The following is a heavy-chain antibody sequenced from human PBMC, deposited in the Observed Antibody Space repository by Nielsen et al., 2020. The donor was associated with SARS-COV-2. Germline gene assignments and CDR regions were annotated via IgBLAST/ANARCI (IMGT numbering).Heavy chain of an antibody. D-gene: IGHD3-22*01. Sequence: GESLKISCAASGFTVSSNYMSWVRQAPGKGLEWVSVIYSGGSTYYADSVKGRFTISRDNSKNTLYLQMNSLRAEDTAVYYCARESSSGYHRAFDIWGQGTMVTVSS. CDR3: ARESSSGYHRAFDI. CDR1: GFTVSSNY. J-gene: IGHJ3*02. V-gene: IGHV3-53*05. CDR2: IYSGGST.